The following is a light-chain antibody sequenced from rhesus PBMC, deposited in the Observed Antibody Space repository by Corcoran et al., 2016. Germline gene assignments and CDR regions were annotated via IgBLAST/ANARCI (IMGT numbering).Light chain of an antibody. J-gene: IGKJ2*01. Sequence: EIVMTQSPATLSLSPGERATLSCRASQSVSSSLAWYQQKPGQAPRLRSYGASSWATGIPNRFSGRGSGTDFTLPISSLEPEDVAVYYCLQHSNWPYSFGQGTKVEIK. CDR2: GAS. CDR3: LQHSNWPYS. CDR1: QSVSSS. V-gene: IGKV3-24*01.